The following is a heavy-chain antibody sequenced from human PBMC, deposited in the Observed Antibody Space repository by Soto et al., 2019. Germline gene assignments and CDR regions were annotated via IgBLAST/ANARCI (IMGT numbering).Heavy chain of an antibody. CDR3: AKDHGYSYGYSAFDI. CDR1: GFTFSSYA. J-gene: IGHJ3*02. V-gene: IGHV3-23*01. D-gene: IGHD5-18*01. Sequence: PGGSLRLSCAASGFTFSSYAMSWVRQTPGKGLEWVSAISGSGGSTYYADSVKGRFTISRDNSKNTLYLQMNSLRAEDTAVYYCAKDHGYSYGYSAFDIWGQGTMVTVSS. CDR2: ISGSGGST.